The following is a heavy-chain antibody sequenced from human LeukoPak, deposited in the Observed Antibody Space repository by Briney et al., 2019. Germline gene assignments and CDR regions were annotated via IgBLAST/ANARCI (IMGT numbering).Heavy chain of an antibody. CDR1: GYTFTSYG. J-gene: IGHJ6*03. CDR2: ISAYNGNT. Sequence: ASVKVSCKASGYTFTSYGISWVRQAPGQGLEWMGWISAYNGNTNYAQKLQGRVTMTTDTSTSTAYMELRSLRSDDTAAYYCARDTDFWSGYYIRYYYYYMDVWGKGTTVTVSS. V-gene: IGHV1-18*01. D-gene: IGHD3-3*01. CDR3: ARDTDFWSGYYIRYYYYYMDV.